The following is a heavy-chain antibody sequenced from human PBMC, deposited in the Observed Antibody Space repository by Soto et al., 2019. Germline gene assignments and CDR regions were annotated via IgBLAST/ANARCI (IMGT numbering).Heavy chain of an antibody. V-gene: IGHV4-34*01. CDR2: INHSGST. CDR3: ARASVVILTGSTRALDAFDI. CDR1: GGSFSGYY. J-gene: IGHJ3*02. D-gene: IGHD3-9*01. Sequence: QVQLQQWGAGLLKPSETLSLTCAVYGGSFSGYYWSWIRQPPGKGLEWIEEINHSGSTNYNPSLKSRVTISVDTSKNQFSLKLSSVTAADTAVYYCARASVVILTGSTRALDAFDIWGQGTMVTVSS.